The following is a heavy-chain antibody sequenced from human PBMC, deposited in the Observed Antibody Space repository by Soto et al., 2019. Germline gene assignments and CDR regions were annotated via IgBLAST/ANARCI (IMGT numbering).Heavy chain of an antibody. CDR2: ISYSGST. D-gene: IGHD5-18*01. V-gene: IGHV4-39*01. J-gene: IGHJ4*01. CDR3: ASQSYSFGPSYFYY. CDR1: PGSLSSRTYY. Sequence: YETLPLTCTLSPGSLSSRTYYSAWLRQPPGKGLERIGNISYSGSTSHNLSLTSRTTISVDRCKNQYSLKLSSGTAADTAVYYCASQSYSFGPSYFYYWGQQTRVTVS.